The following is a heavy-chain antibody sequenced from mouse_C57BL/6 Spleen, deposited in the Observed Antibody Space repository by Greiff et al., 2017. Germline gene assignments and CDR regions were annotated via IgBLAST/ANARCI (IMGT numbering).Heavy chain of an antibody. Sequence: QVQLQQSGPGLVQPSQSLSITCTVSGFSLTSYGVPWVRQSPGKGLEWLGVIWSGGSTDYNAAFISRLSISKDNSKSQVFFKMNSLDADDTDIYYCARNQRYDYDFDAMDYWGQGTSVTVSS. CDR1: GFSLTSYG. CDR2: IWSGGST. D-gene: IGHD2-4*01. V-gene: IGHV2-2*01. J-gene: IGHJ4*01. CDR3: ARNQRYDYDFDAMDY.